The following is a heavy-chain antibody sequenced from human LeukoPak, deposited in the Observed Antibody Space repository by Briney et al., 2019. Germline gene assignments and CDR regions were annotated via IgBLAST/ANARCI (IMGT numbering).Heavy chain of an antibody. J-gene: IGHJ4*02. D-gene: IGHD2-2*01. CDR2: INSDGSIT. CDR1: GFTVSSNY. V-gene: IGHV3-74*01. Sequence: GGSLRLSCAASGFTVSSNYVTWVRQAPGKGLVWVSRINSDGSITTYADSVRGRFTISRDNAKSTLYLQMNSLRAEDTAVYYCASSTQISKYADYWGQGALVTVSS. CDR3: ASSTQISKYADY.